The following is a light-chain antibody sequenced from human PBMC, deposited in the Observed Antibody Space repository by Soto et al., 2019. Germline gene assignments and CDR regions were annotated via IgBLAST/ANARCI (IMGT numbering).Light chain of an antibody. J-gene: IGKJ4*01. CDR2: GAS. V-gene: IGKV3-20*01. CDR3: QQYGGSPPLT. Sequence: EIVLTQSPGTLSLSPGERATLSCRASQSVSSSFLAWYQQKPGQAPRLLIYGASNRATGIPDRFSGGGSGTDFTITVSRLEPEDFALYYCQQYGGSPPLTFGGGTKVEIK. CDR1: QSVSSSF.